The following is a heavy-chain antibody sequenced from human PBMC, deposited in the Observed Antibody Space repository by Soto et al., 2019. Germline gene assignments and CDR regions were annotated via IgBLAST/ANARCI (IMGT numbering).Heavy chain of an antibody. D-gene: IGHD6-19*01. CDR3: ATSPMGHSSGWYFDC. CDR1: GFSFSSYS. J-gene: IGHJ4*02. CDR2: ISSGSSTI. Sequence: GGSLRLSCAASGFSFSSYSMNWVRQAPWKGLEWVSYISSGSSTIYHADSVKGRFTISRDNAKNSLYLQMNSLRAEDTAVYYCATSPMGHSSGWYFDCWGQGTLVTVSS. V-gene: IGHV3-48*01.